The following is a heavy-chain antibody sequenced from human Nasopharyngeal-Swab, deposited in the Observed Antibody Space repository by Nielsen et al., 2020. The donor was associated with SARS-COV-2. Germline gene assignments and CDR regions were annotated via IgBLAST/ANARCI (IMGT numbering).Heavy chain of an antibody. CDR1: GYTFTIYG. J-gene: IGHJ6*02. Sequence: ASVKVSCKASGYTFTIYGISWVRHAPGQGLEWMGCISAYNGNTNYAQKLQGRVTITTDTSTSTAYMELRSLRSDDTAVYYCARDRDSSSWYYYYYGMDVWGQGTTVTVSS. CDR2: ISAYNGNT. V-gene: IGHV1-18*01. CDR3: ARDRDSSSWYYYYYGMDV. D-gene: IGHD6-13*01.